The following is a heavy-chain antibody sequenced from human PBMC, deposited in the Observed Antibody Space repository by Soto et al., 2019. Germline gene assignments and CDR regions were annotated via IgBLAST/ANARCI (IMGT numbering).Heavy chain of an antibody. Sequence: QVQLVESGGGVVQPGRSLRLSCAASGFTFSSYGMHWVRQAPGKGLEWVAVISYDGSNKYYADSVKGRFTISRDNSKNPPYLPINSLRAEDTAVYYCAKERDYYGSGSYFDYWGQGTLVTVSS. CDR2: ISYDGSNK. CDR3: AKERDYYGSGSYFDY. CDR1: GFTFSSYG. D-gene: IGHD3-10*01. V-gene: IGHV3-30*18. J-gene: IGHJ4*02.